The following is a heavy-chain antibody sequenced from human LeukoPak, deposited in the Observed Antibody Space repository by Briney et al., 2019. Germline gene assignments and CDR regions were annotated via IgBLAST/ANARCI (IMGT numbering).Heavy chain of an antibody. J-gene: IGHJ4*02. V-gene: IGHV1-46*01. CDR1: GYTFTSYY. CDR3: ARVGVTAATADY. CDR2: INPRDGST. Sequence: ASVKVSCKASGYTFTSYYMHWMRQAPGKGPEWMGIINPRDGSTDYSQKFQDRVTMSSDTSTSTVYMELSSLRSEDTAVYFCARVGVTAATADYWGQGTLVTVSS. D-gene: IGHD6-25*01.